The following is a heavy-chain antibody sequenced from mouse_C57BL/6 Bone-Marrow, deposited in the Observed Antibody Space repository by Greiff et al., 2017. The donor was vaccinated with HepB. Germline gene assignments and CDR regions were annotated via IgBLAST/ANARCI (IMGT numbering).Heavy chain of an antibody. Sequence: QVQLKESGPELVKPGASVKISCKASGYAFSSSWMNWVKQRPGKGLEWIGRIYPGDGDTNYNGKFKGKATLTADKSSSTAYMQLSSLTSEDSAVYFCSYSNYVGFAYWGQGTLVTVSA. CDR2: IYPGDGDT. CDR1: GYAFSSSW. D-gene: IGHD2-5*01. CDR3: SYSNYVGFAY. V-gene: IGHV1-82*01. J-gene: IGHJ3*01.